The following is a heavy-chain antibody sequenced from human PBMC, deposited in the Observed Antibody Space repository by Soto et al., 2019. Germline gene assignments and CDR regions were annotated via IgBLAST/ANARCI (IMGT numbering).Heavy chain of an antibody. D-gene: IGHD3-16*01. CDR1: GFTFSTYA. J-gene: IGHJ4*02. CDR3: ARRDDYPYFFAY. CDR2: ISGSGYST. V-gene: IGHV3-23*01. Sequence: GGSLRLSCAASGFTFSTYAMSWVRQAPGKGLEWVSVISGSGYSTYYADSVKGRFTISRDNSKNTLYLQMNSLRAEDTAIYYCARRDDYPYFFAYWGQGPLVTVSS.